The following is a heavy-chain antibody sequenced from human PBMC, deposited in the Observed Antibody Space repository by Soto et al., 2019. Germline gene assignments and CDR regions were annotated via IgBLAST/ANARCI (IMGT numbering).Heavy chain of an antibody. CDR1: GFTFSSYA. V-gene: IGHV3-23*01. J-gene: IGHJ6*02. CDR3: AKVPPGSTYYYYGMDV. CDR2: ISGSGGST. Sequence: HPGGSLRLSCAASGFTFSSYAMSWVRQAPGKGLEWVSAISGSGGSTYYADSVKGRFTISRDNSKNTLYLQMNSLRAEDTAVYYCAKVPPGSTYYYYGMDVWGQGTTVT. D-gene: IGHD6-6*01.